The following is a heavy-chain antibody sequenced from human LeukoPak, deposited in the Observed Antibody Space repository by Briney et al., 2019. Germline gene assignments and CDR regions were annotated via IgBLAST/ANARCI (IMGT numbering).Heavy chain of an antibody. CDR2: IIPIFGTA. V-gene: IGHV1-69*05. J-gene: IGHJ4*02. CDR1: GGTFSSYA. D-gene: IGHD6-19*01. Sequence: ASVKVSCKASGGTFSSYAISWVRQAPGQGLEWMGGIIPIFGTADYAQKFQGGVTITTDESTSTAYMELSSLRSEDTAVYYCASKREYSSGWWFDYWGQGTLVTVSS. CDR3: ASKREYSSGWWFDY.